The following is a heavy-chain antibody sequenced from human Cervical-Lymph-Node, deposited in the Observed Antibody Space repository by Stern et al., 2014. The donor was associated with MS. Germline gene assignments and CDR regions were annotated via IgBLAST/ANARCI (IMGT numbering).Heavy chain of an antibody. CDR1: GFTFEDYA. D-gene: IGHD6-13*01. CDR3: AKGSVGIAAPRNFDY. J-gene: IGHJ4*02. Sequence: VQLVESGGGLVQPGRSLRLSCAASGFTFEDYAMHWVRQAPGKGLEWVSGMSWTSGSIGYADSVKGRFTISRDNAKNSLYLQMNSLRTEDTALYYCAKGSVGIAAPRNFDYWGQGTLVTVSS. V-gene: IGHV3-9*01. CDR2: MSWTSGSI.